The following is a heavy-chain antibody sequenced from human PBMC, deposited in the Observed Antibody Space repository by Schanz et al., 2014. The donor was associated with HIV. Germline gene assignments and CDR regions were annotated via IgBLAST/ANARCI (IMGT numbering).Heavy chain of an antibody. CDR1: GFTFSSFA. CDR2: ISDSARTT. V-gene: IGHV3-NL1*01. CDR3: AKVGRIYSTTWIDH. D-gene: IGHD6-13*01. Sequence: QVQLVESGGGVVQPGRSLRLSCAASGFTFSSFAMHWVRQAPGKGLEWLASISDSARTTFYADSVKGRFTITRDNSKNTVYLQMNSLRGEDSAVYYCAKVGRIYSTTWIDHWGQGTLVTVSP. J-gene: IGHJ4*02.